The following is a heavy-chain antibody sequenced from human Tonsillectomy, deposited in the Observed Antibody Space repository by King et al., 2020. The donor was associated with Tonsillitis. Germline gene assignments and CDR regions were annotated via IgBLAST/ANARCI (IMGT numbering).Heavy chain of an antibody. CDR1: GGSISSGSYY. CDR3: ARDQSIFGVANTLFDY. D-gene: IGHD3-3*01. J-gene: IGHJ4*02. Sequence: VQLQESGPGLVKPSQTLSLTCTVSGGSISSGSYYWSWIRQPAGKGLEWIGRIYTSGSTHYNPSLKGRVTMSVDTSKNQFSLKLSSVTAADTAVYYCARDQSIFGVANTLFDYWGQGTLVTVSS. V-gene: IGHV4-61*02. CDR2: IYTSGST.